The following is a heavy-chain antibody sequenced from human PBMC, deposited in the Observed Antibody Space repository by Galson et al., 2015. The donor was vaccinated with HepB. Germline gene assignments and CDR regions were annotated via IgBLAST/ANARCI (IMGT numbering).Heavy chain of an antibody. Sequence: SLRLSCAASGFTFSSYWMHWVRQAPGKGLVWVSRINSDGSSTSYADSVKGRFTISRDNAKNTLYLQMNSLRAEDTAVYYCARVKDGGSFDSWGQGTLVIVSS. CDR1: GFTFSSYW. CDR2: INSDGSST. D-gene: IGHD3-16*01. CDR3: ARVKDGGSFDS. V-gene: IGHV3-74*01. J-gene: IGHJ5*01.